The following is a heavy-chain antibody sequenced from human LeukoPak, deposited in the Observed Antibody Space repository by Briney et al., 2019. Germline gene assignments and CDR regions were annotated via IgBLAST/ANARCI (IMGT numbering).Heavy chain of an antibody. J-gene: IGHJ6*03. V-gene: IGHV1-46*01. CDR1: GYTFTSYY. CDR3: ARQSSNWNYYYYYMDV. D-gene: IGHD1-20*01. CDR2: INPSGGST. Sequence: ASVKVSCKASGYTFTSYYMHWVRQAPGQGLEWMGIINPSGGSTSYAQKFQGRVTMTRDMSTSTVYMELSSLRSEDTAVYYCARQSSNWNYYYYYMDVWGKGTTVTVSS.